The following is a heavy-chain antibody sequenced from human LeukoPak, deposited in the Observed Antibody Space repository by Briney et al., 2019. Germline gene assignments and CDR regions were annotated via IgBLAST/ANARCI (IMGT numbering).Heavy chain of an antibody. V-gene: IGHV3-21*01. CDR3: VRDYENLTGSKTRFHY. J-gene: IGHJ4*02. CDR1: GFTFSSYW. Sequence: GGSLRLSCAASGFTFSSYWMSWVRQAPGKGLEWVSCISSSSSYIYYANSVKGRFTISRDNAKNSLYLQMNSLRAEDTAVYYCVRDYENLTGSKTRFHYWGQGTLVTVSS. CDR2: ISSSSSYI. D-gene: IGHD3-9*01.